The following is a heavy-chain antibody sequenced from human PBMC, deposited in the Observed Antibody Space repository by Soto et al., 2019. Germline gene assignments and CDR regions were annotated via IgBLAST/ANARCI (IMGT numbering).Heavy chain of an antibody. CDR2: ISYDGSNK. D-gene: IGHD3-10*01. V-gene: IGHV3-30-3*01. CDR3: AREAQFGSAPNFDY. Sequence: QVQLVESGGGVVQPGRSLRLSCAASGFTFSSYAMHWVRQAPGKGLEWVAVISYDGSNKYYADSVKRRFTISRDNSKNTLYLQMNSLRAEDTAVYYCAREAQFGSAPNFDYWGQGTLVTVSS. CDR1: GFTFSSYA. J-gene: IGHJ4*02.